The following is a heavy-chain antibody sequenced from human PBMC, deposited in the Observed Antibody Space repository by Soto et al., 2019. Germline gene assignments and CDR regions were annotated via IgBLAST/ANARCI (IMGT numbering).Heavy chain of an antibody. V-gene: IGHV1-69*08. D-gene: IGHD1-26*01. CDR1: GGTFSSYT. Sequence: QVQLVQSGAEVKKPGSSVKVSCKASGGTFSSYTISWVRQAPGQGLEWMGRIIPILGIANYAQKFQGRVTITADKSTSTADMELSSLRSEDTAVYYCARDTPRGRYYYGMDVWGQGTTVTVSS. CDR2: IIPILGIA. J-gene: IGHJ6*02. CDR3: ARDTPRGRYYYGMDV.